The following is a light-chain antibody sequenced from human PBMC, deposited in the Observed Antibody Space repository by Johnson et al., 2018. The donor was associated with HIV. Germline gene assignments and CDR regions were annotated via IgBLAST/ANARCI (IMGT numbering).Light chain of an antibody. CDR3: GTWDNSLNSPV. CDR2: ENN. J-gene: IGLJ1*01. V-gene: IGLV1-51*02. Sequence: QSALTQPPSVSAAPGQKVTISCSGNRSNIGDNYVSWYQQLPGTAPKLLIYENNKRPSGIPDLFSGSKSGTSATLGITGLQTGDEADYYCGTWDNSLNSPVFGTGTKVTVL. CDR1: RSNIGDNY.